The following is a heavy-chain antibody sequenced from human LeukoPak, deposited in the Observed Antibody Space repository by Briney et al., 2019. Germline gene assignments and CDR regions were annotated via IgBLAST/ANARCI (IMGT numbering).Heavy chain of an antibody. J-gene: IGHJ6*02. Sequence: PSETLSLTCAVSGGSISSGGYSWSWIRQPPGKGLEWIGYIYHSGSTYYNPSLKSRVTISVDRSKNQISLKLSSVTAADTAVYYCARDSDFWSGYGMDVWGQGTTVTVSS. V-gene: IGHV4-30-2*01. CDR2: IYHSGST. CDR3: ARDSDFWSGYGMDV. CDR1: GGSISSGGYS. D-gene: IGHD3-3*01.